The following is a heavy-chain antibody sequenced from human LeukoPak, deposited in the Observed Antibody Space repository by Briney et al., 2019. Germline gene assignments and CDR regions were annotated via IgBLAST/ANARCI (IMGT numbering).Heavy chain of an antibody. CDR2: IDWDDDK. Sequence: SGPTLVNPTQTLTLTCTFSGFSLSTSGMRVSWIRQPPGKALEWLARIDWDDDKFYSTSLKTRLTISKDTSKNQVVLTMTNMDPVDTVTYYCARIAAGYYFDYWGQGTLVTVSS. CDR1: GFSLSTSGMR. D-gene: IGHD6-13*01. J-gene: IGHJ4*02. CDR3: ARIAAGYYFDY. V-gene: IGHV2-70*04.